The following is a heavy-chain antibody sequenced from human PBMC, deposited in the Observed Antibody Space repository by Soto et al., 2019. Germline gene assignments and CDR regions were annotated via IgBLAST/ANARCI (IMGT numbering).Heavy chain of an antibody. CDR1: GFTFSSYW. CDR2: VNTDETRT. D-gene: IGHD6-19*01. J-gene: IGHJ4*02. Sequence: EVQLVESGGGLVQPWGSLRLSCGASGFTFSSYWMHWVRQTPGKGLVWVARVNTDETRTSYADSVKGRFTVSRDNAKNTLYLQMNSLRAEDMAVYYCARVLNGQWYFDYWGQGTQVTVSS. CDR3: ARVLNGQWYFDY. V-gene: IGHV3-74*01.